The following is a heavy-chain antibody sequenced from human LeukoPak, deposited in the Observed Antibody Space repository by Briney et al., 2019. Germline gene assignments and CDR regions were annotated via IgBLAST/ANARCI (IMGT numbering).Heavy chain of an antibody. J-gene: IGHJ4*02. Sequence: GGSLRLSCAASGFTFSTYAMSWVRQAPGKGLEGVSTIDGSGVSTSYADSVTGRFTISRDNSKNTLYLQMNSLRAEDTALYYCAKDYVSGSYYPPPIFFDYWGQGTLVTVSS. CDR3: AKDYVSGSYYPPPIFFDY. CDR1: GFTFSTYA. CDR2: IDGSGVST. V-gene: IGHV3-23*01. D-gene: IGHD1-26*01.